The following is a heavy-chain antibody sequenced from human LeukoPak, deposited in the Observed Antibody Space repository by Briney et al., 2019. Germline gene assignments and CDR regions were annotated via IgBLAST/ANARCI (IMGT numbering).Heavy chain of an antibody. CDR1: GYTFTSYA. Sequence: GASVKVSYKASGYTFTSYAMHWVRQAPGQRLEWMGWINAGNGNTKYSQKFQGRVTITRDTSASTAYMELSSLRSEDTAVYYCARGGPQWLEEAFDYWGQGTLVTVSS. CDR3: ARGGPQWLEEAFDY. CDR2: INAGNGNT. D-gene: IGHD6-19*01. J-gene: IGHJ4*02. V-gene: IGHV1-3*01.